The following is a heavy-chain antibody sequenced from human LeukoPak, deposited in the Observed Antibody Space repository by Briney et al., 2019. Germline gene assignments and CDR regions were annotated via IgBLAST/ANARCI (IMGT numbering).Heavy chain of an antibody. Sequence: KPSETLSLTCAVYGGSFSGYYWSWIRQPPGKGLEWIGEINHSGSTNYNPSLKSRVTISVDTSKNQFSLKLSSVTAADTAVYYCARAKEMAGTNRLKKRKYYFDYWGQGTLVTVPS. CDR3: ARAKEMAGTNRLKKRKYYFDY. D-gene: IGHD5-24*01. J-gene: IGHJ4*02. CDR1: GGSFSGYY. CDR2: INHSGST. V-gene: IGHV4-34*01.